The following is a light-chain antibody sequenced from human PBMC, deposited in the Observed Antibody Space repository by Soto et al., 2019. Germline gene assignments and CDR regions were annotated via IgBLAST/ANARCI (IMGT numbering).Light chain of an antibody. Sequence: EIVLTHSPCTLSLSPVDRATLSFRSSQSVTANYLAWYQQKPGQAPRLLVYGASIRATGIPDSFSGSGSGTDFTLTISRLEPEDFAVYYCHQYGSAPITFGQGTRLEI. CDR3: HQYGSAPIT. J-gene: IGKJ5*01. CDR2: GAS. V-gene: IGKV3-20*01. CDR1: QSVTANY.